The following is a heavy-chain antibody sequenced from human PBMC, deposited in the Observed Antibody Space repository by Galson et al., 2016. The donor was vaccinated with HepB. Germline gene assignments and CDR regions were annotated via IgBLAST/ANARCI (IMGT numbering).Heavy chain of an antibody. CDR2: AYYRSRWYR. Sequence: CAISGDSVSSNTAAWNWIRQSPSRDLEWLGRAYYRSRWYRDYAESLKSRIDISPDTSKNHFSLHLNSVTPEDTSVYYCARGGRQYDVLRTHGLDVWGRGTTVTVS. CDR1: GDSVSSNTAA. D-gene: IGHD3-9*01. J-gene: IGHJ6*02. V-gene: IGHV6-1*01. CDR3: ARGGRQYDVLRTHGLDV.